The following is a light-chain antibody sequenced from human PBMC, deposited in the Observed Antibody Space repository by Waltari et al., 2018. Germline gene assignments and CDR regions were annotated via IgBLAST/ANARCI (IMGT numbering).Light chain of an antibody. Sequence: EIVMTQSQATLSLSPGERATLSCRASQSVSSNLAWYQQKPGQAPRLLIYGVSIRVTGIPARFSGSGSGTEFTLTISSLQSEDFAVYYCQQYNNWPPYTFGQGTKLEI. CDR2: GVS. J-gene: IGKJ2*01. CDR1: QSVSSN. V-gene: IGKV3-15*01. CDR3: QQYNNWPPYT.